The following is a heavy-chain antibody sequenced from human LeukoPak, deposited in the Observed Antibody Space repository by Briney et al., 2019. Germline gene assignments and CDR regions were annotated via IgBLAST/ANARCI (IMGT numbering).Heavy chain of an antibody. CDR2: IYYCGST. CDR3: ARSDNRVGTSFDY. CDR1: GGSISSYY. J-gene: IGHJ4*02. Sequence: SETLSLTCTVSGGSISSYYWSWIRQPPGKGLEWIGYIYYCGSTNYNPSLKSRVTISVDTSKNQFSLKLSSVTAADTAVYYCARSDNRVGTSFDYWGQGTLVTVSS. D-gene: IGHD4-23*01. V-gene: IGHV4-59*08.